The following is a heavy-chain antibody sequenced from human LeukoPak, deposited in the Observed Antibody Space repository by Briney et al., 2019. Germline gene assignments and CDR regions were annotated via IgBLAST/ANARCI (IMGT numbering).Heavy chain of an antibody. CDR3: ARDQTGTDAFDI. D-gene: IGHD1-1*01. J-gene: IGHJ3*02. Sequence: SETLSLTCTVSGDSISSYYWSWIRQPPGKGLEWIGYIYYSGSTNYNPSLKSRVTISVDTSKNQFSLKLSSVTAADTAVYYCARDQTGTDAFDIWGQGTMVTVSS. V-gene: IGHV4-59*01. CDR2: IYYSGST. CDR1: GDSISSYY.